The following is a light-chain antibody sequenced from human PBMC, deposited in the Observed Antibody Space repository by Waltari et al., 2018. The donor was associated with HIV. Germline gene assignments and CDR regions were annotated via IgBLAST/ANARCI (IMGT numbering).Light chain of an antibody. V-gene: IGLV2-8*01. CDR2: VVN. CDR1: NSDIVHSEY. J-gene: IGLJ2*01. CDR3: RSSAGTNDFFVL. Sequence: QSALTQPPSASGSPGQSVTISCSGTNSDIVHSEYVAWYQQHPGKPPKPIISVVNKRPPGVPSRFAGSKSGNTASLTVSGLQAEDEADYYCRSSAGTNDFFVLFGGGTKLTVL.